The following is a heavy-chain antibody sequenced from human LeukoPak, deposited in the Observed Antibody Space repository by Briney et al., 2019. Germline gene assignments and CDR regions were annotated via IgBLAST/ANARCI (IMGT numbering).Heavy chain of an antibody. J-gene: IGHJ4*02. D-gene: IGHD3-22*01. CDR3: ARNYDSSGYTAFGY. CDR1: GGSISSYY. V-gene: IGHV4-59*01. CDR2: IYSIGST. Sequence: SETLSLTCTVSGGSISSYYWSWIRQPPGKGLEWIGHIYSIGSTNYNPSLKTRFTISVDTSQNQFSLKLSSVTAADTAVYYCARNYDSSGYTAFGYWGRGTLVTVSS.